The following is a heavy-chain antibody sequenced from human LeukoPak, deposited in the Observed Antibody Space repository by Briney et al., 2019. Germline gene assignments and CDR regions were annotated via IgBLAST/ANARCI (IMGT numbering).Heavy chain of an antibody. CDR3: ASGDNDPLFDY. Sequence: PSETLSLTCTVSGVSISSGGYYWSWIRQHPGKGLEWIGSIYYSGSTNYNPSLQGRVTISLDTSRNQFSLKLSCVTAADTAVYYCASGDNDPLFDYWGQGTLVTVSS. V-gene: IGHV4-31*03. J-gene: IGHJ4*02. D-gene: IGHD1-1*01. CDR1: GVSISSGGYY. CDR2: IYYSGST.